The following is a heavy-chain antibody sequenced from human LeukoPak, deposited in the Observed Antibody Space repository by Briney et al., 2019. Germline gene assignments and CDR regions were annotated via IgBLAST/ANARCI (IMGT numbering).Heavy chain of an antibody. J-gene: IGHJ4*02. D-gene: IGHD3-10*01. CDR1: GFTVSSNY. V-gene: IGHV3-66*01. Sequence: GGSLRLSCAASGFTVSSNYMSWVRRAPGKGLEWVSVIYSGGSTYYADSVKGRFTISRDNSKNTLYLQMNSLRAEDTAVYYCARELDHYYGSGSYYIHYYFDYWGQGTLVTVSS. CDR3: ARELDHYYGSGSYYIHYYFDY. CDR2: IYSGGST.